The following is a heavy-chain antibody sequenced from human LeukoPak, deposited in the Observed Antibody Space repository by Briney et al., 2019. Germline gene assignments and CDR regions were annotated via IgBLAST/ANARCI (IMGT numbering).Heavy chain of an antibody. CDR2: INTNTGNP. Sequence: ASVKVSCKASGYTFTSYAMNWVRQAPGQGLEWMGWINTNTGNPTYAQGFTGRFVFSLDTSVSTAYLQISSLKAEDTAVYYCARGLGGYCYYGMDVWGQGTTVTVSS. CDR1: GYTFTSYA. J-gene: IGHJ6*02. CDR3: ARGLGGYCYYGMDV. D-gene: IGHD3-16*01. V-gene: IGHV7-4-1*02.